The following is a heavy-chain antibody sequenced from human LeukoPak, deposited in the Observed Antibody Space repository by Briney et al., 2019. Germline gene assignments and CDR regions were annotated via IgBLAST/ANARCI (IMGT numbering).Heavy chain of an antibody. J-gene: IGHJ5*02. CDR1: GYTFTGYY. V-gene: IGHV1-2*02. CDR3: ARCPGGYNWFDP. D-gene: IGHD3-10*01. Sequence: ASVKVSCKASGYTFTGYYIHWVRQAPGPGLEWMGWINPNSGGTNYAQKFQGRVTLTRDTSISTAYMDLSSLISDDTAVYYCARCPGGYNWFDPWGQGTLVTVSS. CDR2: INPNSGGT.